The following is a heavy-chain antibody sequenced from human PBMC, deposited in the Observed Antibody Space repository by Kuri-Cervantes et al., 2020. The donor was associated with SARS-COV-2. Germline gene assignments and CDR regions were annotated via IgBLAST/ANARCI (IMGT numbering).Heavy chain of an antibody. D-gene: IGHD1-26*01. J-gene: IGHJ3*01. Sequence: GGSLRLSCKGSGYSFTSYWIGWVRQMPGKGLEWMGIIYPGDSDTRYSPSFQGQVTISADKSIGTAYLQWSSLKASDSAMYYCARTRGSYYTDAFDLWGQGTMVTVSS. V-gene: IGHV5-51*01. CDR2: IYPGDSDT. CDR1: GYSFTSYW. CDR3: ARTRGSYYTDAFDL.